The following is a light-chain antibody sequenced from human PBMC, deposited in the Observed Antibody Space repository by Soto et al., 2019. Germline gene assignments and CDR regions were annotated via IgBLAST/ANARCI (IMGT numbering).Light chain of an antibody. J-gene: IGKJ4*01. CDR2: DAS. CDR3: QQYSTYPLT. Sequence: DIQMIQYPSTLSASIGDRVTITCRASQRITTFLAWYQQKPGKAPQILIYDASKLEPGVPSRLSGGGSGTEFTLTISSLQPDDFATYYCQQYSTYPLTFGGGTKVDIK. CDR1: QRITTF. V-gene: IGKV1-5*01.